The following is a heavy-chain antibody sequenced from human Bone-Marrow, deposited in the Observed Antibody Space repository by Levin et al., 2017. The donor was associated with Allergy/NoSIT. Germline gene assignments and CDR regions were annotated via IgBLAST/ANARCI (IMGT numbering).Heavy chain of an antibody. CDR2: ISGSGGST. CDR1: GFTFSSYA. V-gene: IGHV3-23*01. D-gene: IGHD3-22*01. CDR3: AKGDYYDSSGYYLINPFDY. J-gene: IGHJ4*02. Sequence: PGGSLRLSCAASGFTFSSYAMSWVRQAPGKGLEWVSAISGSGGSTYYADSVKGRFTISRDNSKNTLYLQMNSLRAEDTAVYYCAKGDYYDSSGYYLINPFDYWGQGTLVTVSS.